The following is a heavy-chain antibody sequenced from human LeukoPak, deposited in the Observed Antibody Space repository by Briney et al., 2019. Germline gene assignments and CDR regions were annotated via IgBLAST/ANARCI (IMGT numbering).Heavy chain of an antibody. Sequence: SETLSLTCSVSDDSVKGGSYYWSWIRQPPGKGLEWIGYIYYSGDTNYNPSLKSRVTISVDTSKSHFSLKLNSVTAADTAIYYCARGGSSSFFDFWGQGILVTVSS. CDR2: IYYSGDT. D-gene: IGHD6-13*01. V-gene: IGHV4-61*01. CDR3: ARGGSSSFFDF. CDR1: DDSVKGGSYY. J-gene: IGHJ5*01.